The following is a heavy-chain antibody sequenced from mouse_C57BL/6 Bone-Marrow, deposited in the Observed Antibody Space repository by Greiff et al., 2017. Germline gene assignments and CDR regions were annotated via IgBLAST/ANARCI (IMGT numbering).Heavy chain of an antibody. V-gene: IGHV14-4*01. Sequence: EVMLVESGAELVRPGASVKLSCTASGFNIKDDYMHWVKQRPEQGLEWIGWIDPENGDTEYASKFQGKATITADTSSNTAYLQLSSLTSEDTAVYYCTTENYYAMDYWGQGTSVTVSS. CDR2: IDPENGDT. J-gene: IGHJ4*01. CDR3: TTENYYAMDY. CDR1: GFNIKDDY.